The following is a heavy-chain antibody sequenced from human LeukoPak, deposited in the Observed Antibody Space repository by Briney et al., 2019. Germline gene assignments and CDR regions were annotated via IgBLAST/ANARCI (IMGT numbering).Heavy chain of an antibody. D-gene: IGHD2-2*01. CDR2: INPSGGST. CDR1: GYTFTSYY. J-gene: IGHJ4*02. V-gene: IGHV1-46*01. Sequence: ASVKVSCKASGYTFTSYYMHWVRQAPGQGLEWMGIINPSGGSTSYAQKFQGRVTITRNTSISTAYMELSSLRSEDTAVYYCARGTRYCSSTSCSVPLYYFDYWGQGTLVTVSS. CDR3: ARGTRYCSSTSCSVPLYYFDY.